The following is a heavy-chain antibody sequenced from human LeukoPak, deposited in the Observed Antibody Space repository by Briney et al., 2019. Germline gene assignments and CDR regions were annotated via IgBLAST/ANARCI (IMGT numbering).Heavy chain of an antibody. CDR3: ARGEDIVVVPAAGVAAFDY. Sequence: SETLSLTCAVYGGSFSGYYWSWIRQPPGKGLEWIGEINHSGSTNYNPSLKSRVTISVDTSKNQFSLKLSSVTAADTAVYYCARGEDIVVVPAAGVAAFDYWGQGTLVTVSS. V-gene: IGHV4-34*01. CDR2: INHSGST. D-gene: IGHD2-2*01. J-gene: IGHJ4*02. CDR1: GGSFSGYY.